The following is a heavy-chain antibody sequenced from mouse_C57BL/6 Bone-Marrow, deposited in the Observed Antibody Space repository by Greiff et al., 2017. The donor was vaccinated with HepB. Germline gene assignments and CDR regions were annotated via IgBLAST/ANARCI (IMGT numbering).Heavy chain of an antibody. CDR2: IRSKSNNYAT. CDR1: GFSFNTYA. Sequence: EVQLVESGGGLVQPKGSLKLSCAASGFSFNTYAMNWVRQAPGKGLEWVARIRSKSNNYATYYADSVKDRFTISRDDSESMLYLQMNNLKTEDTDMYYCVRGYPSFAYWGQGTLVTVSA. V-gene: IGHV10-1*01. CDR3: VRGYPSFAY. J-gene: IGHJ3*01. D-gene: IGHD2-2*01.